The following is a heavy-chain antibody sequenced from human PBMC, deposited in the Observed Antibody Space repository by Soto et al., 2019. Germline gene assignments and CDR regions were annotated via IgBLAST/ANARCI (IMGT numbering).Heavy chain of an antibody. CDR2: VHPSGST. V-gene: IGHV4-34*01. Sequence: PSETLSLTCAVFNASLGYHYWAWIRKSPDKGLEWIGEVHPSGSTDYNPSLKSRVTISVDTSKNQFSLKLSSVTAADTAVYYCARVSDSSGFNFDYWGQGTLVTVSS. CDR1: NASLGYHY. J-gene: IGHJ4*02. D-gene: IGHD3-22*01. CDR3: ARVSDSSGFNFDY.